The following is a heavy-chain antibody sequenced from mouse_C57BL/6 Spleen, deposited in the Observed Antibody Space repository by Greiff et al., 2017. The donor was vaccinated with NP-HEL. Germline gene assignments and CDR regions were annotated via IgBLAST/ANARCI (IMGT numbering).Heavy chain of an antibody. CDR2: IDPSDSYT. D-gene: IGHD1-1*01. CDR1: GYTFTSYW. Sequence: QVQLQQPGAELVMPGASVKLSCKASGYTFTSYWMHWVKQRPGQGLEWIGEIDPSDSYTNYNQEFKGKSTLTVDKSSSTAYMQLSSLTSEDSAVYYCARRAPYYYGSSHFDYWGQGTTLTVSS. V-gene: IGHV1-69*01. CDR3: ARRAPYYYGSSHFDY. J-gene: IGHJ2*01.